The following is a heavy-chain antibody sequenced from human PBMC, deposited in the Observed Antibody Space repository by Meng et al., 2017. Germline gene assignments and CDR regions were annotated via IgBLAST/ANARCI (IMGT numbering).Heavy chain of an antibody. V-gene: IGHV5-51*01. D-gene: IGHD5-18*01. J-gene: IGHJ3*02. CDR3: ASGYSYGHESRAFDI. CDR1: GYSFTSYW. Sequence: GESLKISCKGSGYSFTSYWIGWVRQMPGKGLEWMGIIYPGDSDTRYSPSFQGQVTISADKSISTAYLQWSSLKASDTALYYCASGYSYGHESRAFDIWGQGTMVTVSS. CDR2: IYPGDSDT.